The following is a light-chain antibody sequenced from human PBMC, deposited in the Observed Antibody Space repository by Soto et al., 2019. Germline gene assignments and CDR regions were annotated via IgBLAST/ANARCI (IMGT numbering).Light chain of an antibody. CDR3: QQYNNWPPIT. J-gene: IGKJ5*01. Sequence: EIELTQSPATLSAPLGERATIXFRASQSVARCLAWYQQRPGQAPRLLIYGASTRATGIPARFSGSESGTEFTLIISSLQSEDSAVYYCQQYNNWPPITFGQGTRLEIK. CDR1: QSVARC. CDR2: GAS. V-gene: IGKV3-15*01.